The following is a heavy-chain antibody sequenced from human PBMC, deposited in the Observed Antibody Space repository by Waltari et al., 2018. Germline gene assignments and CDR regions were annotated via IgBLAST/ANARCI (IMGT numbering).Heavy chain of an antibody. CDR1: GFTFSGRW. Sequence: EVQLVESGGGLLQPGGSLRLSCAASGFTFSGRWMSWVRQAPGKGREWVSKITEDGSEKFYVDSLNGRVTIARDNAKSSLFLQRGGLRADDTAVYYWARGAGWLADHWGQGTVVTVSS. CDR3: ARGAGWLADH. CDR2: ITEDGSEK. V-gene: IGHV3-7*01. D-gene: IGHD6-19*01. J-gene: IGHJ5*02.